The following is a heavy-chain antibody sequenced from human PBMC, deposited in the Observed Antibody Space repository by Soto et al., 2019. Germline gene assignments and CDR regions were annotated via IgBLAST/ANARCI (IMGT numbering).Heavy chain of an antibody. J-gene: IGHJ4*02. CDR2: ISGSGGST. V-gene: IGHV3-23*01. CDR1: GFTFSSYA. CDR3: AKEIGSYRDY. Sequence: GGSLSLSCAASGFTFSSYAMSWVRQAQGKELEWVSAISGSGGSTYYADSAKGRFTISRDNSKNTLYLQMNSLRAEDTVVYYCAKEIGSYRDYWGQGTLVTVSS. D-gene: IGHD1-26*01.